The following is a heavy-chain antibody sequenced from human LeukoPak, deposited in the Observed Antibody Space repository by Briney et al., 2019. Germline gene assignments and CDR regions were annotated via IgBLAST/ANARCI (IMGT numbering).Heavy chain of an antibody. D-gene: IGHD5/OR15-5a*01. V-gene: IGHV4-39*07. CDR2: IYYSGST. CDR3: ARALYPSAYFDY. Sequence: PSETLSLTCTVSGGSISSSSYYWGWIRQPPGRGLEWIGSIYYSGSTYYNPSLKSRVTISVDTSKNQFSLKLSSVTAADTAVYYCARALYPSAYFDYWGQGTLVTVSS. J-gene: IGHJ4*02. CDR1: GGSISSSSYY.